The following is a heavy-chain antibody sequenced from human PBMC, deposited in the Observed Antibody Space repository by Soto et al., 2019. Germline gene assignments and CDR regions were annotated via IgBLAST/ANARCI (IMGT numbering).Heavy chain of an antibody. D-gene: IGHD6-6*01. Sequence: PSETLSLTCAVYGGSFSGYYWSWIRQPPGKGLEWIGEINHSGSTNYNPSLKSRVTISVDTSKNQFSLKLSSVTAADTAVYYCAGRLIAARVYYGMDVWGQATTVTVSS. CDR2: INHSGST. V-gene: IGHV4-34*01. J-gene: IGHJ6*02. CDR1: GGSFSGYY. CDR3: AGRLIAARVYYGMDV.